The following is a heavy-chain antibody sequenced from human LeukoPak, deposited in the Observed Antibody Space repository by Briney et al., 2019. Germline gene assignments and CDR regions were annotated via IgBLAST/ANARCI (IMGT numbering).Heavy chain of an antibody. CDR2: ISAYNGNT. V-gene: IGHV1-18*01. CDR1: GYTFTSYG. J-gene: IGHJ4*02. CDR3: ARRSVRSAKLDY. D-gene: IGHD4-23*01. Sequence: GASVKVSCRASGYTFTSYGISWVRQAPGQGLEWMGWISAYNGNTNYAQKLQGRVTMTTDTSTSTVYMELRSLRSDDTAVYYCARRSVRSAKLDYWGQGTLVTVSS.